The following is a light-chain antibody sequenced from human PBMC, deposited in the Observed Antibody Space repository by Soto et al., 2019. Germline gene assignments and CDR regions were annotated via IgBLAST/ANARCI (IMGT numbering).Light chain of an antibody. CDR3: SSYTTGSTL. CDR1: SSDVGGYNY. Sequence: QSALTQPASVSGCPGQSITISCTGTSSDVGGYNYVSWYQQHPGKAPKLMIFDVINRPSGVSNRFSGSKSGNTASLTISGLQAEDEADYYCSSYTTGSTLFGGGTKLTVL. V-gene: IGLV2-14*01. J-gene: IGLJ2*01. CDR2: DVI.